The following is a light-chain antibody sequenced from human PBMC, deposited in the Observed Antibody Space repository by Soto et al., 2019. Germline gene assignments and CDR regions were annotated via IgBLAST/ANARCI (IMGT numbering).Light chain of an antibody. J-gene: IGKJ2*01. CDR3: QQSYSIPYT. V-gene: IGKV1-39*01. CDR1: QGISHH. Sequence: DIPITQSSSSPSSSVGDRITLTCPGSQGISHHLNWHQQKPGKAPKVLIYAASSLQSGVPSRFSGSGSGTDFTLTISSLQPEDFATYYCQQSYSIPYTFGQGTKLEIK. CDR2: AAS.